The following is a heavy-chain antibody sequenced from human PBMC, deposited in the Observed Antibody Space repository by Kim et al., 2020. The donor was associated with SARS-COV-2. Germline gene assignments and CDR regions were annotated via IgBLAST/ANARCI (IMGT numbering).Heavy chain of an antibody. Sequence: DSVKGRFTISRDNAKNTLYLQMNSLRAEDTAVYYCARARWQQLVGNWFDPWGQGTLVTVSS. J-gene: IGHJ5*02. V-gene: IGHV3-74*01. CDR3: ARARWQQLVGNWFDP. D-gene: IGHD6-13*01.